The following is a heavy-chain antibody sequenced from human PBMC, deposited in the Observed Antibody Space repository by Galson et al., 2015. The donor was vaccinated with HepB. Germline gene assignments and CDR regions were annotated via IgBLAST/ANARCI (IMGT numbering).Heavy chain of an antibody. D-gene: IGHD3-3*01. CDR2: MNPNSGNT. Sequence: SVKVSCKASGYTFTSYDINWVRQATGQGLEWMGWMNPNSGNTGYAQKFQGRVTMTRNTSISTAYMELSSLRSEDTAVYYCARGKMIFGVVRDYYYVDVWGKGTTVTVSS. V-gene: IGHV1-8*01. J-gene: IGHJ6*03. CDR1: GYTFTSYD. CDR3: ARGKMIFGVVRDYYYVDV.